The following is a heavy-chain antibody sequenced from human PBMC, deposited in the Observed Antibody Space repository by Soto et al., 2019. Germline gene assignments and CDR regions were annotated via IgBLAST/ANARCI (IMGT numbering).Heavy chain of an antibody. CDR1: GYSFTSYW. V-gene: IGHV5-51*01. Sequence: GESLKISCKGSGYSFTSYWIGWVRQMPGKGLEWMGIIYPGDSDTRYSPSFQGQVTISADKSISTAYLQWSSLKASDTAMYYCARHPYGDLDYYYGMDVWGQGTTVTVSS. D-gene: IGHD4-17*01. J-gene: IGHJ6*02. CDR3: ARHPYGDLDYYYGMDV. CDR2: IYPGDSDT.